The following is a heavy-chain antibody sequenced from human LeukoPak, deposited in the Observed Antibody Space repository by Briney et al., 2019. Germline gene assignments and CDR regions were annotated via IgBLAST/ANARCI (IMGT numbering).Heavy chain of an antibody. Sequence: PSETLSLTCAVYGGSFSGYYWSWIRQPPGKGLEWIGEINHSGSTNYNPSLKSRVTISVDRSKNQFSLKLSSVTAADTAVYYCARVRSTYDFWSGYYIEEEGDHWYFDLWGRAPWSLSPQ. CDR1: GGSFSGYY. CDR3: ARVRSTYDFWSGYYIEEEGDHWYFDL. CDR2: INHSGST. D-gene: IGHD3-3*01. V-gene: IGHV4-34*01. J-gene: IGHJ2*01.